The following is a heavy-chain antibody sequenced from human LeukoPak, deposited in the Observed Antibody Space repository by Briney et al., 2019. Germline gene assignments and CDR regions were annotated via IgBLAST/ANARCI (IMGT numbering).Heavy chain of an antibody. CDR3: AKNAQLERLHYYYYYGMDV. Sequence: GGSLRLSCAASGFTFSSYAMSWVRQAPGEGLEWVSAISGSGGSTYYADSVKGRFTISRDNSKNTLYLQMNSLRAEDTAVYYCAKNAQLERLHYYYYYGMDVWGQGTTVTVSS. D-gene: IGHD1-1*01. V-gene: IGHV3-23*01. CDR1: GFTFSSYA. CDR2: ISGSGGST. J-gene: IGHJ6*02.